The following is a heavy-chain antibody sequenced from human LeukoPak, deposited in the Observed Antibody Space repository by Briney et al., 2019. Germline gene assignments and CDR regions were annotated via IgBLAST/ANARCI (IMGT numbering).Heavy chain of an antibody. Sequence: AGGSLRLSCAASGFTFSSYSMNWVRQAPGKGLEWVSSISSSSSYICYADSVKGRFTISRDNAKNSLYLQMNSLRAEDTAVYYCARALRVSGAFDIWGQGTMVTVSS. CDR3: ARALRVSGAFDI. CDR2: ISSSSSYI. V-gene: IGHV3-21*01. J-gene: IGHJ3*02. CDR1: GFTFSSYS.